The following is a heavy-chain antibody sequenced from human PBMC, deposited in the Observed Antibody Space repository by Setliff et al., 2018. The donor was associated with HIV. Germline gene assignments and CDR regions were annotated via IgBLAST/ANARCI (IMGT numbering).Heavy chain of an antibody. CDR3: ARDDHYYDLGSIYSDWYFDL. Sequence: GASSKVSCKASGGTFRKYSISWVRQAPGQGLEWMGGIIPIFGSTRYAQKFQDRVTITADESTDTVEMQLSSLTSEDTAVYYCARDDHYYDLGSIYSDWYFDLWDRGTQVTVSS. CDR1: GGTFRKYS. CDR2: IIPIFGST. J-gene: IGHJ2*01. D-gene: IGHD3-10*01. V-gene: IGHV1-69*13.